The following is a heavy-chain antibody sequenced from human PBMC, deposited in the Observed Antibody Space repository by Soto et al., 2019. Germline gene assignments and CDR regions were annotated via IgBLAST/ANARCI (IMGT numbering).Heavy chain of an antibody. V-gene: IGHV1-2*04. CDR3: ARPPNPWEPYAFHI. J-gene: IGHJ3*02. CDR1: GYTFTAYY. Sequence: ASVKVSCKASGYTFTAYYIHWLRQAPGQGLEWMGWVNPHSGATVFAQKFLGSVTLTTDTSINTAYMELTSLTSDDTALYYCARPPNPWEPYAFHIWGDGTLVTVS. D-gene: IGHD1-26*01. CDR2: VNPHSGAT.